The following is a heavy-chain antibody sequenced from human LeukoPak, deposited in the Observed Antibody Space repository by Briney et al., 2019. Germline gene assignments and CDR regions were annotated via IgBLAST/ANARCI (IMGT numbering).Heavy chain of an antibody. CDR1: GFTFSSYA. D-gene: IGHD3-10*01. CDR3: AKDVRYYYGSGSYPDY. CDR2: ISGSGGST. J-gene: IGHJ4*02. V-gene: IGHV3-23*01. Sequence: GGSLRLSCAASGFTFSSYAMSWVRQAPGKGLEWVSAISGSGGSTYYADSAKGRFTISRDNSKNTLYLQMNSLRAEDTAVYYCAKDVRYYYGSGSYPDYWGQGTLVTVSS.